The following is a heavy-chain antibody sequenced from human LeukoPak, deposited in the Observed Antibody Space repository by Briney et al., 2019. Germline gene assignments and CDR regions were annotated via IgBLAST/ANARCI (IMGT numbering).Heavy chain of an antibody. CDR3: AQGGFDAFDI. Sequence: SETLSLTCTVSGGSINNYYWSWIRQPAGKGLEWIGRIYSSGTTNYNPSLKSRVTISVDTSKNQFSLKLSSVTAADTAVYYCAQGGFDAFDIWGQGTMVTVSS. CDR2: IYSSGTT. D-gene: IGHD3-16*01. CDR1: GGSINNYY. V-gene: IGHV4-4*07. J-gene: IGHJ3*02.